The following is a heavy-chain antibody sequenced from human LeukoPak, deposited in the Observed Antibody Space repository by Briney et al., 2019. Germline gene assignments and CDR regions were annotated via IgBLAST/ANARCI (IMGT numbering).Heavy chain of an antibody. V-gene: IGHV3-23*01. D-gene: IGHD6-6*01. CDR3: AKGTSSSRPYYFDY. J-gene: IGHJ4*02. CDR2: ITASGGDT. Sequence: GGSLRLSCAASGFTFSNYAMSWVRQASGKGLEWVSAITASGGDTFHADSVKGRFTISRDNSKSTLYLQMNSLRAEDTATYFCAKGTSSSRPYYFDYWGQGTLVAVSS. CDR1: GFTFSNYA.